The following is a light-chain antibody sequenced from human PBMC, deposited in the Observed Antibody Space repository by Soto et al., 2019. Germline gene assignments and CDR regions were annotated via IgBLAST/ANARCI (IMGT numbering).Light chain of an antibody. CDR1: QSIRSS. Sequence: ILLTQSPATLSLSPGERATLSCRASQSIRSSLAWYQQKPGQAPRLLIYDASNRATGIPARFSGSGSGTDFTLTISSLEPEDFAVYYCQQRSNWPITFGPGTKVDIK. CDR2: DAS. CDR3: QQRSNWPIT. J-gene: IGKJ3*01. V-gene: IGKV3-11*01.